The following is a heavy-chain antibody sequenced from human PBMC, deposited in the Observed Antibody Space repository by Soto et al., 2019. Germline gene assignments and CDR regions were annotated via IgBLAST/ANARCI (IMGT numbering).Heavy chain of an antibody. V-gene: IGHV3-21*01. CDR1: GFTFSSYS. CDR2: ISSSSSYI. D-gene: IGHD6-6*01. CDR3: ARDSSSPIRKFDY. J-gene: IGHJ4*02. Sequence: PGGSLRLSCAASGFTFSSYSMNWVRQAPGKGLEWVSSISSSSSYIYYADSAKGRFTISRDNAKNSLYLQMNSLRAEDTAVYYCARDSSSPIRKFDYWGQGTLVTVSS.